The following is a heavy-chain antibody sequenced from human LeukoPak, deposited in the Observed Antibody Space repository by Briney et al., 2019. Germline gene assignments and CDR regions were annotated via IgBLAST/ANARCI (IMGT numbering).Heavy chain of an antibody. CDR3: ARISTSDP. CDR1: GGTFNKYA. V-gene: IGHV1-69*13. CDR2: IIPIFGTT. Sequence: ASVKVSCKTSGGTFNKYAISWVRQAPGQGLEWVGGIIPIFGTTHYAQKFQDRLIVTADDSTSTAYMELSSLRSEDTAVYYCARISTSDPWGQGTLVTASS. J-gene: IGHJ5*02.